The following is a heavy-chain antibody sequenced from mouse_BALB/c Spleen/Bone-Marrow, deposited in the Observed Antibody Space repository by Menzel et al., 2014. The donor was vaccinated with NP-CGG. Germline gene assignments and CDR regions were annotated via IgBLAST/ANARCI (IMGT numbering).Heavy chain of an antibody. CDR2: IDPANGNT. V-gene: IGHV14-3*02. D-gene: IGHD4-1*01. CDR3: ARWEFYAMDY. CDR1: GFNIKDTY. J-gene: IGHJ4*01. Sequence: EVKLQESGAELVKPGASVKLSCTASGFNIKDTYMHWVKQRPEQGLEWIGRIDPANGNTKYDPKFQGKATITADTSSNTAYLPLTSLTSEDSAVYYCARWEFYAMDYWGQGTSVTVSS.